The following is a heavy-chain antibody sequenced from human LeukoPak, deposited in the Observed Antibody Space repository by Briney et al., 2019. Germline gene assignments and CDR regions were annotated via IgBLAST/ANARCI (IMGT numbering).Heavy chain of an antibody. CDR3: ARESFGGSPLAH. D-gene: IGHD2-15*01. V-gene: IGHV4-34*01. J-gene: IGHJ4*02. CDR1: GGSFSGYY. Sequence: KSSETLSLTCAVYGGSFSGYYWSWIRQPPGKGLEWIGEINHSGSTNYNPSLKSRVTISVDTSKNQFSLKLSSVTAADTAVYYCARESFGGSPLAHWGQGTLVTVSS. CDR2: INHSGST.